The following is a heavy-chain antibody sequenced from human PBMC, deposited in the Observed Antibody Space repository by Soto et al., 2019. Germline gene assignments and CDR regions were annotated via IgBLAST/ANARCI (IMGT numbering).Heavy chain of an antibody. J-gene: IGHJ4*02. CDR3: ARTYDSNGYANEFDS. Sequence: QVVLQESGPGLVKPSETLSLTCSVSGRSITSYYWSWVRQPPGKGLEWIGYIYDNGITSQNPSLKSRGTMSRDTSQNQFSLKLTYVTGEDTAVYYCARTYDSNGYANEFDSWGQGILVTVTS. V-gene: IGHV4-59*12. D-gene: IGHD6-19*01. CDR1: GRSITSYY. CDR2: IYDNGIT.